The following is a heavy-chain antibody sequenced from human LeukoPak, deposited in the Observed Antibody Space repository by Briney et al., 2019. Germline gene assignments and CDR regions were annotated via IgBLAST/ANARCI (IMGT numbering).Heavy chain of an antibody. CDR3: ARDRFDGGAVAWNDY. J-gene: IGHJ4*02. Sequence: PGGSLRLSCAASGFTFSSYWMSWVRQAPGKGLEWVANIKQDGSEKYYVDSVKGRFTISRDNAKNSLYLQMNSLRAEDTAVYYCARDRFDGGAVAWNDYWGQGTLVTVSS. CDR1: GFTFSSYW. V-gene: IGHV3-7*01. D-gene: IGHD1-1*01. CDR2: IKQDGSEK.